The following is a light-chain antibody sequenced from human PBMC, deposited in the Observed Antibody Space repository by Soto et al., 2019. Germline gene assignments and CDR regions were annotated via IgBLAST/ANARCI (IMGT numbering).Light chain of an antibody. V-gene: IGKV1-5*03. Sequence: EIEMTQSPSTLSASPGGRATISCRASQSIGDTLAWYQQKPGKAPKLLIYKTSKRGSGFPARFSGSGSGTEFTLTISSLQSDDFATYYCQQYNSWPRTFGQGTKVEIK. J-gene: IGKJ1*01. CDR2: KTS. CDR1: QSIGDT. CDR3: QQYNSWPRT.